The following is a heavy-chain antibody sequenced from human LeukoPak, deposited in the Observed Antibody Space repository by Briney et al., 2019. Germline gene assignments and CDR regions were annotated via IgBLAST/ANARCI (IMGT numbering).Heavy chain of an antibody. J-gene: IGHJ3*02. D-gene: IGHD3-22*01. CDR1: GGSISSYY. Sequence: SETLSLTCTVSGGSISSYYWSWIRQPPGKGLEWIGSMYYSGSTNYKPSLKSRVTIPVDTSKNQFSLKLSSVTAADTAVYYCARHAYYYDRSGSYEAFDIWGQGTMVTVSS. V-gene: IGHV4-59*08. CDR2: MYYSGST. CDR3: ARHAYYYDRSGSYEAFDI.